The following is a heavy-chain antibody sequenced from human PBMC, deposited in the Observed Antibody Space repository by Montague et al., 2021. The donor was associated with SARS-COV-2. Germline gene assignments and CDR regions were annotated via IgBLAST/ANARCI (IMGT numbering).Heavy chain of an antibody. CDR1: GFIFSSYG. V-gene: IGHV3-48*03. CDR3: ARDRDWDDWCGMDV. D-gene: IGHD2-21*01. CDR2: ISSSGGGSTK. Sequence: SRRLSCAASGFIFSSYGMNWVRQAPGKGLEWISYISSSGGGSTKHYTDSVKGRFTISRDNAKNSLYLQMNSLRVEDTAIYYCARDRDWDDWCGMDVWGQGTTVTVSS. J-gene: IGHJ6*02.